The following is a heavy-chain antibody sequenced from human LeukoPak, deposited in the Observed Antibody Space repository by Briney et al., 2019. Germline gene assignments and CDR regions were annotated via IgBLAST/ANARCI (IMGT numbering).Heavy chain of an antibody. Sequence: SETLSLTCTVSGGSISSYYWSWIRQPPGKGLEWIGYIYYSGSTNYNPSLKSRVTISVDTSKNQFSLKLSSVTAADTAVYYCARGRGITMIRGYYGMDVWGQGTTVTVSS. CDR1: GGSISSYY. J-gene: IGHJ6*02. CDR3: ARGRGITMIRGYYGMDV. CDR2: IYYSGST. V-gene: IGHV4-59*01. D-gene: IGHD3-22*01.